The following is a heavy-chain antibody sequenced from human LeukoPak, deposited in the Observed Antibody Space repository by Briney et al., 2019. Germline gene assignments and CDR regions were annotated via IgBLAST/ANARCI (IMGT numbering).Heavy chain of an antibody. CDR3: ARARTENWFDP. Sequence: SVKVSCNVSGGTFSSYAISWVRQAPGQGLEWMGRIIPIFGTANYAQKFQGRVTITTDESTSTAYMELSSLRSEDTAVYYCARARTENWFDPWGQGTLVTVSS. J-gene: IGHJ5*02. D-gene: IGHD1-14*01. CDR2: IIPIFGTA. V-gene: IGHV1-69*05. CDR1: GGTFSSYA.